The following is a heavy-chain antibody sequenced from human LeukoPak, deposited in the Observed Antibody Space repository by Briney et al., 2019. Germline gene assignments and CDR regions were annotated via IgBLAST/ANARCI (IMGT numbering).Heavy chain of an antibody. CDR3: ARELLNAPTPGAY. CDR2: VHRSGST. Sequence: SETLSLTCAVSIDSTNGNYWSWVRQSPGKGLEWIGEVHRSGSTNYKPSLKRRVTISIDRFEDQISLDLTSVTAADTAVYYCARELLNAPTPGAYWGQGILVTVSS. V-gene: IGHV4-4*02. D-gene: IGHD2-21*01. J-gene: IGHJ4*02. CDR1: IDSTNGNY.